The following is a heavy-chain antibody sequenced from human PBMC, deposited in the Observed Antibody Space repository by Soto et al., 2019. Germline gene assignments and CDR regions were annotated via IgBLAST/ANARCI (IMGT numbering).Heavy chain of an antibody. CDR1: GYTFTNYG. D-gene: IGHD3-3*01. CDR3: ARDGKSGVVIQYYYYYGMDV. J-gene: IGHJ6*02. Sequence: QVQLVQSGAEVKKPGASVKVSCKASGYTFTNYGISWVRQAPGQGLEWMGWISGYNGNTNYAQKVQGRVTMTTDTSXXTXYXXLRSLRSDDTAVYYCARDGKSGVVIQYYYYYGMDVWGQGTTVTVSS. CDR2: ISGYNGNT. V-gene: IGHV1-18*01.